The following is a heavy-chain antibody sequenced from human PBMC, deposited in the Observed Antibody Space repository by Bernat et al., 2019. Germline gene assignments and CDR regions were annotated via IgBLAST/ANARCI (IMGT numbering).Heavy chain of an antibody. CDR1: GFTFSSYG. D-gene: IGHD1-20*01. J-gene: IGHJ4*02. CDR2: ISYDGSNK. V-gene: IGHV3-30*18. Sequence: VQLVESGGGVVQPGRSLRLSCAASGFTFSSYGMHWVRQAPGKGLEWVAVISYDGSNKYYADSVKGRFTISRDNSKNTLYLQMNSLRAEDTAVYYCAKDRITGTTFHPTSVDYWGQGTLVTVSS. CDR3: AKDRITGTTFHPTSVDY.